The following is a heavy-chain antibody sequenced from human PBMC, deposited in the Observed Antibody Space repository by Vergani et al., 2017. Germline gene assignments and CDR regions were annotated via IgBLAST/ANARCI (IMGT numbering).Heavy chain of an antibody. CDR3: ARALGYCSGGSCYVDYYYYGMDV. J-gene: IGHJ6*02. Sequence: QVQLVQSGAEVKKPGSSVKVSCKASGGTFSSYAISWVRQAPGQGLAWMGGIIPIFGTANYAQKFQGRVTITADESTSTAYMELSSLRSEDTAVYYCARALGYCSGGSCYVDYYYYGMDVWGQGTTVTVSS. CDR1: GGTFSSYA. D-gene: IGHD2-15*01. CDR2: IIPIFGTA. V-gene: IGHV1-69*01.